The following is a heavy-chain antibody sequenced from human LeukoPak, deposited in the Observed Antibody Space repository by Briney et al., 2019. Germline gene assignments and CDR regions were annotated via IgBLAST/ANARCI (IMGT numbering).Heavy chain of an antibody. V-gene: IGHV3-48*04. J-gene: IGHJ4*02. CDR2: ISSVSNAI. Sequence: GGSLRLSCAASGFTFGSYSMNWVRQAPGKGLEWLAYISSVSNAIYYADSVRGRFTISRDNAKNSLYLQMNSLRAEDTAVYYCAKWVGTLGSLDYWGQGTLVTVSS. CDR1: GFTFGSYS. D-gene: IGHD4-23*01. CDR3: AKWVGTLGSLDY.